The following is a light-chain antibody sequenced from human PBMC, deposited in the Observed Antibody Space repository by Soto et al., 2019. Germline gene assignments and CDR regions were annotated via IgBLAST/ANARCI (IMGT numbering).Light chain of an antibody. V-gene: IGKV1-39*01. J-gene: IGKJ1*01. CDR2: AAS. CDR1: QRISSY. CDR3: QQSYNTLSWT. Sequence: DIQMTQSPSSLSASVGDRVTITCRASQRISSYLNWYQHKSGSAPKLLVYAASKLQSGVPLRFRGSGSGTTFTLTIISLRPDDFATYYCQQSYNTLSWTFGQGTKVDIK.